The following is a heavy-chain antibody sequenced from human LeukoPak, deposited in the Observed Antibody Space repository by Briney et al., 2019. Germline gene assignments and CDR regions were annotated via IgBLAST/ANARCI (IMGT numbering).Heavy chain of an antibody. CDR1: AFTFSSYW. CDR2: INSDGSST. V-gene: IGHV3-74*01. Sequence: GGSLRLSCAASAFTFSSYWMHWVRQAPGKGLVWVSRINSDGSSTSYADSVKGRFTISRVNAKNTLYLQMNSLRAEDTAMYYCARGSDCSGGSCYSYWYFDLWGRGTLVTVSS. D-gene: IGHD2-15*01. CDR3: ARGSDCSGGSCYSYWYFDL. J-gene: IGHJ2*01.